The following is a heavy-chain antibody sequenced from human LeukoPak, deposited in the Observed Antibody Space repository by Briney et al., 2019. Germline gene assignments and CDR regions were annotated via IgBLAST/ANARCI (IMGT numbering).Heavy chain of an antibody. CDR3: ALFHYGDPIFDY. Sequence: GASVKVSCKASGYTFTGYYMHWVRQAPGQGLEWMGWINPNSGGTNYAQKFQGRVTMTRDTSISTAYMELSRLTSDDTAMYYCALFHYGDPIFDYWGQGTLVTVSS. CDR2: INPNSGGT. CDR1: GYTFTGYY. J-gene: IGHJ4*02. D-gene: IGHD4-17*01. V-gene: IGHV1-2*02.